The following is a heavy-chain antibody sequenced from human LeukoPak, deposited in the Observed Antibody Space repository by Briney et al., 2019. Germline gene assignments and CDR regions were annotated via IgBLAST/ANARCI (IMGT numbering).Heavy chain of an antibody. V-gene: IGHV4-34*01. D-gene: IGHD6-19*01. Sequence: SETLSLTCAVYGGSLSDYYWSWIRQPPGKGLEWIGEINHSGSTNYNPPLKTRVTISADTSKNQFSLKLSSVTAADTAMYYCAREATVAKRGDYFDYWGQGTLVTVSS. CDR1: GGSLSDYY. J-gene: IGHJ4*02. CDR2: INHSGST. CDR3: AREATVAKRGDYFDY.